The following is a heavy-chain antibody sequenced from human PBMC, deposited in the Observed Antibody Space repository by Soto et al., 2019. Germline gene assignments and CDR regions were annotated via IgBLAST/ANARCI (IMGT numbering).Heavy chain of an antibody. Sequence: SETLSLTCTVSGGSLSNYYWNWIRQPPGKGLEWIGYIYYSGITDYNPSLKSRVTISVDTSKNQFSLDLSSVTAADTAVYYCAASDFWSGYYNPFDYWGQGTLVTVSS. V-gene: IGHV4-59*01. CDR3: AASDFWSGYYNPFDY. J-gene: IGHJ4*02. CDR2: IYYSGIT. CDR1: GGSLSNYY. D-gene: IGHD3-3*01.